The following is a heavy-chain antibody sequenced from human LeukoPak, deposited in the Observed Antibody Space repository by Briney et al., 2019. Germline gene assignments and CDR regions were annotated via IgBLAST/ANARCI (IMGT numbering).Heavy chain of an antibody. CDR1: GGTFSSYA. D-gene: IGHD4-23*01. CDR2: IIPIFGTA. CDR3: ARGSLDDYGGNSARYNWFDA. V-gene: IGHV1-69*13. Sequence: ASVKVSCKASGGTFSSYAISWVRQAPGQGLEWMGGIIPIFGTANYAQKFQGRVTITADESTSTAYMELSSLRSEDTAVYYCARGSLDDYGGNSARYNWFDAWGQGILVTVSS. J-gene: IGHJ5*02.